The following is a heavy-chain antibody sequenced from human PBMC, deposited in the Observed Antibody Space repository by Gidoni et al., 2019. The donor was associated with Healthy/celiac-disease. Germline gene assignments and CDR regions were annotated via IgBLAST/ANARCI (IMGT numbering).Heavy chain of an antibody. V-gene: IGHV1-69*01. CDR3: ARDLYGDEHFDY. Sequence: QVQLVQSGSEVKKPGSSVNVSFTASGGTFSSYAISWVRQAPGQGLDWMGGIIPIFGTANYAQKFQGRVTITADESTSTAYMELSSLRYEDTDVYYCARDLYGDEHFDYWGQGTLVTVSS. CDR2: IIPIFGTA. J-gene: IGHJ4*02. D-gene: IGHD4-17*01. CDR1: GGTFSSYA.